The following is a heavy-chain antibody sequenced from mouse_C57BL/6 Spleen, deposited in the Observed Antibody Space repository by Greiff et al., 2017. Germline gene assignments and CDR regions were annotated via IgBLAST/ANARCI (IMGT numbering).Heavy chain of an antibody. V-gene: IGHV1-20*01. CDR1: GYSFTGYF. CDR3: ARCYYGSSSYYAMGY. D-gene: IGHD1-1*01. Sequence: EVQLQQSGPELVKPGASVKISCKASGYSFTGYFMNWVMQSRGKSLEWIGRINPYNGDTFYNQKFKGKATLTVDKSSSTAHMELRSLTSEDSAVYYCARCYYGSSSYYAMGYWGQGTSVTVSS. J-gene: IGHJ4*01. CDR2: INPYNGDT.